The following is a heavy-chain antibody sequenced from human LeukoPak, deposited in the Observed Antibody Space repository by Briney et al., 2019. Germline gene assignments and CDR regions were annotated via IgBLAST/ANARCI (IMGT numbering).Heavy chain of an antibody. D-gene: IGHD1-26*01. J-gene: IGHJ4*02. Sequence: ASVKVSCKASGYPFSDYYIHWVRQAPGQGLEWMGWINPTSGGTNYAQKFQGRVTMTRDTSISTAYMELSGLRSDDTAVYYCAEGSGSLRSWGQGTLVTVSS. V-gene: IGHV1-2*02. CDR1: GYPFSDYY. CDR3: AEGSGSLRS. CDR2: INPTSGGT.